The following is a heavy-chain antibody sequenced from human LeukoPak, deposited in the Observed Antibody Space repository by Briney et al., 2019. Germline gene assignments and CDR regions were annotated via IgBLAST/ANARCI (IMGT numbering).Heavy chain of an antibody. V-gene: IGHV4-38-2*02. CDR2: IYHSGST. CDR1: GYSISSGYY. J-gene: IGHJ5*02. D-gene: IGHD6-13*01. Sequence: SETLSLTCTVSGYSISSGYYWGWIRQPPGKGLEWIGSIYHSGSTYYNPSLKSRVTISVDTSKNQFSLKLSSVTAADTAVYYCARDLFTSSWYRWFDPWGQGALVTVSS. CDR3: ARDLFTSSWYRWFDP.